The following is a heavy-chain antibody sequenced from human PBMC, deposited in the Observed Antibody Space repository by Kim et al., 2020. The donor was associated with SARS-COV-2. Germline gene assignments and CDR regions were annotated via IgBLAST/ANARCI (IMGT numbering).Heavy chain of an antibody. J-gene: IGHJ6*02. Sequence: DPSLQSRVTISVDTSKNQFSLKVSSVNAADTAVYYCARGTIFANYGMDVWGQGTTVTVSS. V-gene: IGHV4-34*01. CDR3: ARGTIFANYGMDV. D-gene: IGHD3-9*01.